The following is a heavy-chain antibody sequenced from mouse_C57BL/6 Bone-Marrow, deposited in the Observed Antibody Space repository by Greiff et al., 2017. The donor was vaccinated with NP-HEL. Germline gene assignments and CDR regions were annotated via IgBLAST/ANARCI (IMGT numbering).Heavy chain of an antibody. CDR2: NDTSDSYT. CDR1: GYTFTSYW. CDR3: ARIRLLRSMHAMDY. V-gene: IGHV1-69*01. D-gene: IGHD1-1*01. Sequence: QVQLQQPGAELVMPGASVKLSCKASGYTFTSYWMHWVKQRPGKGLEWVGENDTSDSYTNYNQKFKGKVTLTVDKSTSTAYMQLRRLTSEDSAVYCCARIRLLRSMHAMDYWGQGTSVTVSS. J-gene: IGHJ4*01.